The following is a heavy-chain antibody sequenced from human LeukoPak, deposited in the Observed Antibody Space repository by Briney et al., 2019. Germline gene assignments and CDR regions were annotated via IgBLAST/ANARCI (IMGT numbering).Heavy chain of an antibody. Sequence: GGSLRLSCAASGFTFRSYGLHWVRQPPGKGLEWVAVIGYDGSNKYYADFVKGRFTNSRDNSKNTLYLQMDSLRAEDTGVYYCERGTGFRIDYWGQGTLVTVSS. CDR2: IGYDGSNK. V-gene: IGHV3-33*01. CDR3: ERGTGFRIDY. D-gene: IGHD3-9*01. J-gene: IGHJ4*02. CDR1: GFTFRSYG.